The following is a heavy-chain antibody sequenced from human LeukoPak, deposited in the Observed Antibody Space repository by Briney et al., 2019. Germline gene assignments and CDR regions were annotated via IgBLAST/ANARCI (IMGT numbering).Heavy chain of an antibody. CDR1: GFTFSTYV. Sequence: GRSLRPSCAASGFTFSTYVMHWVRQAPGKGLEWVAVISSDGVNKYYADSVKGRFTISRDQTKHTLYLQMNSLRAEDTALYYCTRVESVVHFDYWGQGTLVTVSS. D-gene: IGHD3-10*01. V-gene: IGHV3-30*04. J-gene: IGHJ4*02. CDR2: ISSDGVNK. CDR3: TRVESVVHFDY.